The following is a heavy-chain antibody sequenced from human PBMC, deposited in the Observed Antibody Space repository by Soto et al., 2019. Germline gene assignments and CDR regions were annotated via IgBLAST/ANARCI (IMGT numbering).Heavy chain of an antibody. Sequence: ASVNVPCKASGYALIRFAMHWVRQAPAPSREGRRWINTTNGNSQSACKYHGRVSISRDTSAITMYMEQSSLKSNDTAVYFCAIDWCNLGSNGYGSQSPFDRWGQGTLVTVSS. V-gene: IGHV1-3*04. CDR3: AIDWCNLGSNGYGSQSPFDR. J-gene: IGHJ5*02. D-gene: IGHD6-13*01. CDR1: GYALIRFA. CDR2: INTTNGNS.